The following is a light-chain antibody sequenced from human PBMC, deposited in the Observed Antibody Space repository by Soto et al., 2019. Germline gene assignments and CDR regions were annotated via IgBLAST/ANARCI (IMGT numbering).Light chain of an antibody. Sequence: EIVLTQSPGTLSLSPGERATLSCRASQTIYRNYLAWYQQIPGQAPRLLIHGAFTRATGIPDRFSGRGSGTDFTLTISRLEPEDFAWYYCQKYGTSVWTFGQGTKVEV. CDR2: GAF. CDR3: QKYGTSVWT. J-gene: IGKJ1*01. V-gene: IGKV3-20*01. CDR1: QTIYRNY.